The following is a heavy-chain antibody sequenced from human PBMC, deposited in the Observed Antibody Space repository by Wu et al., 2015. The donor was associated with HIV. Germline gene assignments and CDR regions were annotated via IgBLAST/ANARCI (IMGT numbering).Heavy chain of an antibody. D-gene: IGHD3-22*01. CDR1: GYIFTDYG. CDR2: ISAQNGNT. V-gene: IGHV1-18*01. CDR3: ARGHYYDSSSSPMY. Sequence: VQLVQSGGEVKKPGASVRIACKSSGYIFTDYGIHWVRQAPGEGLEWMGWISAQNGNTKYAQKFQDRVMMTTETSSSTAYMELKSLRSDDPGVYFCARGHYYDSSSSPMYWGPGSRVTVSS. J-gene: IGHJ4*02.